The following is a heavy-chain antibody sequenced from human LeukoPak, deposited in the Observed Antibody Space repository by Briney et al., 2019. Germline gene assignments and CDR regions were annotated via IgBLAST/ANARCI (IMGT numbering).Heavy chain of an antibody. CDR3: ARIGYSHGLDV. D-gene: IGHD2-21*01. V-gene: IGHV3-7*03. CDR1: GFTFSTYW. CDR2: INQDGSEK. Sequence: PGGSLRLSCAASGFTFSTYWMNWVRQAPGKGLEWVAKINQDGSEKYCVESVKGRFTISRDNAKNSLYLQMNSVRAEDTAVYYCARIGYSHGLDVWGQGTTVIISS. J-gene: IGHJ6*02.